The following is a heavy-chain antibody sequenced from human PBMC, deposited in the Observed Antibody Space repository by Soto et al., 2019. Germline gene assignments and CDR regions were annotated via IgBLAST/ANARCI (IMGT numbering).Heavy chain of an antibody. D-gene: IGHD1-1*01. CDR2: IKEDGSQK. J-gene: IGHJ4*02. Sequence: EVQLVESGGGLVQPGGSLRVSCAASGFTFSDYWMSWARQTPGKGLEWVANIKEDGSQKYYADPVKGRFPISRDNATNVLYLEMKYLSAEDTALYYCARTGTTHFWGQGTLVTVSS. CDR1: GFTFSDYW. V-gene: IGHV3-7*01. CDR3: ARTGTTHF.